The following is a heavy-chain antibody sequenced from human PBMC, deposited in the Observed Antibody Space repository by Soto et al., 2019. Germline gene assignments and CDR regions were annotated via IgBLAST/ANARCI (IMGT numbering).Heavy chain of an antibody. D-gene: IGHD6-25*01. CDR3: AKFKGGVNDGLDI. Sequence: EVQLLESGGGLVQHGGSLRLSCAASGFTFRNYAMTWVRQAPGKGLEWVSGISSSGDNTYYPSSVRGRFTISRDNSKDTLFLQMSSLRAEDTATYYCAKFKGGVNDGLDIWGQGTMVTVSS. CDR1: GFTFRNYA. CDR2: ISSSGDNT. J-gene: IGHJ3*02. V-gene: IGHV3-23*01.